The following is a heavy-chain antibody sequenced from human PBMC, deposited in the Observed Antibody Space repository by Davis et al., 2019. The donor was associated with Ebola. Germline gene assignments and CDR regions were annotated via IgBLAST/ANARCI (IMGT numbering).Heavy chain of an antibody. CDR1: GFTFSSYF. CDR2: IYDSGRT. J-gene: IGHJ4*02. CDR3: VRFGRGAY. Sequence: PGGSLRLSCATSGFTFSSYFMTWVRQAPGKGLEWVGIIYDSGRTNYNPSLKSRVTISADTSKNQFSLNLRSVTAADTAVYYCVRFGRGAYWGQGTLVTVSS. D-gene: IGHD3-16*01. V-gene: IGHV4-59*01.